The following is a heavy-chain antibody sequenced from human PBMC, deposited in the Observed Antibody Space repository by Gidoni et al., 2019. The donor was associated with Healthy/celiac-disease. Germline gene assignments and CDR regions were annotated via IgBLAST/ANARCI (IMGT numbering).Heavy chain of an antibody. D-gene: IGHD4-17*01. CDR1: GFTFSSYS. CDR3: ASEETYGDYGEDY. CDR2: ISSSSSYI. J-gene: IGHJ4*02. Sequence: EVQLVESGGGLVKPGGSLRLSCAASGFTFSSYSMNWVRQAPGKGLEWVSSISSSSSYIYYADSVKGRFTISRDNAKNSLYLQMNSLRAEDTAVYYCASEETYGDYGEDYWGQGTLVTVSS. V-gene: IGHV3-21*01.